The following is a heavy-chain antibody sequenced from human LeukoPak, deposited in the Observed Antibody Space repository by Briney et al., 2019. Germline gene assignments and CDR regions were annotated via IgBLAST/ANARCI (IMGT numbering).Heavy chain of an antibody. Sequence: GASVKVSCKASGYTFTNYAIHWVRQDPGQRLEWMGWINADNGNTKYSQKFQGRVTITRDTSASTAYMELSSLRSEDTAVYYCARPFGYSYGNWGQGTLVTVSS. CDR3: ARPFGYSYGN. CDR2: INADNGNT. CDR1: GYTFTNYA. D-gene: IGHD5-18*01. V-gene: IGHV1-3*01. J-gene: IGHJ4*02.